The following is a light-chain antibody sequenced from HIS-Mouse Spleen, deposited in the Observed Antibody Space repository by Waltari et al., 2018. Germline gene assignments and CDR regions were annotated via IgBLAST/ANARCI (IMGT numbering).Light chain of an antibody. V-gene: IGLV3-19*01. J-gene: IGLJ3*02. Sequence: SSELTQDPAVSVALGQTVRITCQGDSPRSYYASLYQQKPGQAPVLVIYGKNNRPSGIPDRFSGSSSGNTASLTITGAQAEDEADYYCNSRDSSGNHLVFGGGTKLTVL. CDR1: SPRSYY. CDR2: GKN. CDR3: NSRDSSGNHLV.